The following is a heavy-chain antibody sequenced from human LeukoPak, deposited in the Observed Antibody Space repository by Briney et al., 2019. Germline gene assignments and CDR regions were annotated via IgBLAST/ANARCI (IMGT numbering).Heavy chain of an antibody. CDR3: ARGLAGYSSGWYHY. CDR2: IYHSGSA. D-gene: IGHD6-19*01. J-gene: IGHJ4*02. V-gene: IGHV4-38-2*02. Sequence: SETLSLTCTVSGYSISSGYYWGRIRQPPGKGLEWIGSIYHSGSAYYNPSLKSRVTISVDTSKNQFSLKLSSVTAADTAVYYCARGLAGYSSGWYHYWGQGTLVTVSS. CDR1: GYSISSGYY.